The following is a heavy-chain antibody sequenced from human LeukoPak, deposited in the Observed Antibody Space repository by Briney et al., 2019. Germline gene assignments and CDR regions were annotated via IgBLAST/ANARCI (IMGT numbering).Heavy chain of an antibody. CDR3: ARDDSSGPQVY. J-gene: IGHJ4*02. V-gene: IGHV1-46*01. D-gene: IGHD3-22*01. CDR1: GYTFSSYY. Sequence: ASVKVSCKASGYTFSSYYMHWARQAPGQGLEWMGIINPSGGSTKYAQKLQGRVTMTSDTSTSTDYMELSSLRSEDTAVYYCARDDSSGPQVYWGQGTLVTVSS. CDR2: INPSGGST.